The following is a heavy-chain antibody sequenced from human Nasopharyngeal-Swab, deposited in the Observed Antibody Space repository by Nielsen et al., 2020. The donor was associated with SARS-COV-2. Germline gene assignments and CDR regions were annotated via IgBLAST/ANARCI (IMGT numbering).Heavy chain of an antibody. V-gene: IGHV3-30*18. D-gene: IGHD3-3*01. CDR1: GFTFSTYG. CDR2: MSNDGKNI. J-gene: IGHJ4*02. Sequence: GESLKISCAASGFTFSTYGMHWVRQAPGKGLEWVAVMSNDGKNIYYADSVKGRFTISRDNSKNTLYLQMNSLRAEDTAIYYCAKPTGPYYDFWSGYYSFDYWGQGTLVTVSS. CDR3: AKPTGPYYDFWSGYYSFDY.